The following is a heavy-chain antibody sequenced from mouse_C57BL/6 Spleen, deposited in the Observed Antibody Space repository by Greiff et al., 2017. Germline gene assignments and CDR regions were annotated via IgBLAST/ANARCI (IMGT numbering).Heavy chain of an antibody. Sequence: EVQLQQSGAELVRPGASVKLSCTASGFNIKDYYMHWVKQRPEQGLEWIGRIDPEDGDTEYAPKFQGKATMTADTSSNTAYLQLSSLTSEDTAVYYCTGYDYLYYFDYWGQGTTLTVSS. CDR3: TGYDYLYYFDY. J-gene: IGHJ2*01. CDR1: GFNIKDYY. V-gene: IGHV14-1*01. D-gene: IGHD2-4*01. CDR2: IDPEDGDT.